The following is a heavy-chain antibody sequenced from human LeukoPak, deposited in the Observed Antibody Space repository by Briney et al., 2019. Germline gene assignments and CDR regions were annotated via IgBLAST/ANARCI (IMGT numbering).Heavy chain of an antibody. CDR1: GGTFSSHA. J-gene: IGHJ4*02. V-gene: IGHV1-69*10. CDR2: IIPISGIE. D-gene: IGHD2-2*02. Sequence: SVTVSCRASGGTFSSHAMNGVGQAPGQGGEGMGGIIPISGIENYAQTFQGRVTITADKSTSTAYMELRRLSSEDTAVYSCARDVDYCSSSSCYKFFDYWGQGALVTVSS. CDR3: ARDVDYCSSSSCYKFFDY.